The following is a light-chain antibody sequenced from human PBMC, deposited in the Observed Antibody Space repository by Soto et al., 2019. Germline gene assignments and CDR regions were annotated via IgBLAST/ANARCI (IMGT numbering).Light chain of an antibody. Sequence: QSALTQPASVSGSPGQSISFSCTGTNSDVGGYNLVSWYQHHPGKAPKLIIYEATKRPSGISDRFSGSKSGNTASLTISGLQAEDEADYHCCSYAGSSWVFGGGTTLTVL. V-gene: IGLV2-23*01. CDR2: EAT. CDR3: CSYAGSSWV. CDR1: NSDVGGYNL. J-gene: IGLJ3*02.